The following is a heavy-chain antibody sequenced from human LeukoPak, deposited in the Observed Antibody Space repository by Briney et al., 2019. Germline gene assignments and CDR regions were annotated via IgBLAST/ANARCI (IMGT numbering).Heavy chain of an antibody. Sequence: SVKVSCKASGGTFSSYAISWVRQAPGQGLEWMGRIIPIFGTANYAQKFQGRVTITTDESTSTAYMELSSLRSEDTAVYYWAGTPLTCSGGSCWFDPWGQGTLVTVSS. V-gene: IGHV1-69*05. D-gene: IGHD2-15*01. CDR2: IIPIFGTA. J-gene: IGHJ5*02. CDR3: AGTPLTCSGGSCWFDP. CDR1: GGTFSSYA.